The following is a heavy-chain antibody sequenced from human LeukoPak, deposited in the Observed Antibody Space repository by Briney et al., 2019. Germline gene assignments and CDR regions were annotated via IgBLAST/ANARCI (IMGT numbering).Heavy chain of an antibody. Sequence: GGSLRLSCAASGVTFSYYGMHWIRQAPGKGLEWVAFIWYDGSNKYYADSVKGRFTISRDNSKNMLYLEMNSLSTEDTAVYYCAKVRYCSGVNCYPDDNWGQGTLVTVSS. V-gene: IGHV3-30*02. D-gene: IGHD2-15*01. J-gene: IGHJ4*02. CDR1: GVTFSYYG. CDR2: IWYDGSNK. CDR3: AKVRYCSGVNCYPDDN.